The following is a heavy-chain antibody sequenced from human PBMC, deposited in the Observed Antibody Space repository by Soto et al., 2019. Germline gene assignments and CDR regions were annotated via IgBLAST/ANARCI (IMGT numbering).Heavy chain of an antibody. Sequence: SETLSLTCTVSGGSISSSSYYWGWIRQPPGKGLEWIGSIYYSGSTYYNPSLKSRVTISVDTSKNQFSLKLSSVTAADTAVYYCARTVEEGFEYSSSPVDFGYWGQGTLVTVSS. V-gene: IGHV4-39*01. J-gene: IGHJ4*02. CDR3: ARTVEEGFEYSSSPVDFGY. CDR1: GGSISSSSYY. CDR2: IYYSGST. D-gene: IGHD6-6*01.